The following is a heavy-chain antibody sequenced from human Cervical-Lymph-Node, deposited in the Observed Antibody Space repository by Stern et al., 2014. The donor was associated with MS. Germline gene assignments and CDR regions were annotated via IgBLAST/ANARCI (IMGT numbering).Heavy chain of an antibody. Sequence: VTLRESGPALVKPTQTLTLTCTFSGFSLSTSGMCVSWIRQAPGKALEWLARIDLDDDKNYSTSLKTRLSISKANSKNQVVITLTNMDPMDTATYYCARTLRGYSHGYYYHGLDVWGQGTTVTVSS. CDR1: GFSLSTSGMC. V-gene: IGHV2-70*15. J-gene: IGHJ6*02. CDR3: ARTLRGYSHGYYYHGLDV. CDR2: IDLDDDK. D-gene: IGHD5-18*01.